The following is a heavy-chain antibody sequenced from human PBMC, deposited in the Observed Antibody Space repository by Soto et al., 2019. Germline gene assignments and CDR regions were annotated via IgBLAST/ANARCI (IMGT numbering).Heavy chain of an antibody. Sequence: QVQLVESGGGVVQPGRSLRLSCAASGFTFSNYAMHWVRQAPGKGLEWVAVISYDGSNKYYADSVKGRLTISRDNSKNTMYPQMNIRSAADTAGYYCARGYYDILTGPPRWYFDLWGRGPLVTVSS. D-gene: IGHD3-9*01. CDR2: ISYDGSNK. V-gene: IGHV3-30-3*01. J-gene: IGHJ2*01. CDR1: GFTFSNYA. CDR3: ARGYYDILTGPPRWYFDL.